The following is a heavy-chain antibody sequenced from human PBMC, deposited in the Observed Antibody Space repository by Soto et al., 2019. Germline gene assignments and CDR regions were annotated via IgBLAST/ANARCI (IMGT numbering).Heavy chain of an antibody. Sequence: SETLSLTCTVSGGSISSSSYYWGWIRQPPGKGLEWIGSIYYSGSTYYNPSLKSRVTISVDTSKNQFSLKLSSVTAADTAVYYCAGTYYDFWSGFDYWGQGTLVTVSS. CDR2: IYYSGST. CDR1: GGSISSSSYY. CDR3: AGTYYDFWSGFDY. D-gene: IGHD3-3*01. V-gene: IGHV4-39*01. J-gene: IGHJ4*02.